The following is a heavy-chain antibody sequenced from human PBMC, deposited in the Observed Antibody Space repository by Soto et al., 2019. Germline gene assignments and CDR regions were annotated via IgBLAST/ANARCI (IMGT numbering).Heavy chain of an antibody. Sequence: GGSLRLSCAASGFTFSSYWMHWVRQAPGKGLVWVSRINSDGSSTSYADSVKGRFTISRDNAKNTLYLQMNSLRAEDTAVYYCARGTIAAIDAFDIWGQGKMVTVSS. CDR3: ARGTIAAIDAFDI. CDR1: GFTFSSYW. J-gene: IGHJ3*02. CDR2: INSDGSST. D-gene: IGHD6-13*01. V-gene: IGHV3-74*01.